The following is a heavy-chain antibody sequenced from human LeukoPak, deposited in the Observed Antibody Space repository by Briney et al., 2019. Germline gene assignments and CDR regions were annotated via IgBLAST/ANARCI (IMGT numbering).Heavy chain of an antibody. D-gene: IGHD2-8*01. CDR1: GFTFSSYG. J-gene: IGHJ6*04. Sequence: PGRSLRLSCAASGFTFSSYGMHWVRQAPGKGLEWVAVIWYDGSNKCYADSVKGRFTISRDNSKNTLYLQMNSLRAEDTAVYYCARGMAGLYGMDVWGKGTTVTVSS. CDR3: ARGMAGLYGMDV. CDR2: IWYDGSNK. V-gene: IGHV3-33*01.